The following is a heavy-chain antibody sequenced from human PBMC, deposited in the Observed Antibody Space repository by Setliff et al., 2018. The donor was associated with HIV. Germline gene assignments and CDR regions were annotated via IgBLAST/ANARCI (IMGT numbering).Heavy chain of an antibody. Sequence: SGYTLTEVSMHWVRQAPGKGLEWVAGISWDGIKTTYGDSVRGRFTISRDNVEKSVYLQMNRLRNEDTARYYCARDHYLGLDYWGQGSLVTVSS. CDR3: ARDHYLGLDY. V-gene: IGHV3-20*03. D-gene: IGHD7-27*01. CDR2: ISWDGIKT. CDR1: GYTLTEVS. J-gene: IGHJ4*02.